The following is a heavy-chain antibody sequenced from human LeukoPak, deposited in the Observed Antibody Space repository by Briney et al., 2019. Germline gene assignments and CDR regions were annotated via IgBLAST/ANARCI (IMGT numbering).Heavy chain of an antibody. D-gene: IGHD5-12*01. Sequence: PSETLSLTCTVSGGSISSSSYSWGWTRQPPGKGLEWIGSIYYSGSTYYNPSLKSRVTISVDTSKNQFALKLTPVTAADRAVYYCVSHYSGFNWGIDHWGQGTLVAVSS. CDR2: IYYSGST. J-gene: IGHJ4*02. CDR1: GGSISSSSYS. V-gene: IGHV4-39*06. CDR3: VSHYSGFNWGIDH.